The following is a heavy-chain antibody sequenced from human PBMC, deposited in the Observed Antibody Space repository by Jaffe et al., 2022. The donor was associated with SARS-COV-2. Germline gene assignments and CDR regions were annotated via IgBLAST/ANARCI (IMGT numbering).Heavy chain of an antibody. CDR2: ISSSGSTI. J-gene: IGHJ6*02. Sequence: QVQLVESGGGLVKPGGSLRLSCAASGFTFSDYYMSWIRQAPGKGLEWVSYISSSGSTIYYADSVKGRFTISRDNAKNSLYLQMNSLRAEDTAVYYCARANHPRYYYDSSGPGFGMDVWGQGTTVTVSS. D-gene: IGHD3-22*01. CDR1: GFTFSDYY. V-gene: IGHV3-11*01. CDR3: ARANHPRYYYDSSGPGFGMDV.